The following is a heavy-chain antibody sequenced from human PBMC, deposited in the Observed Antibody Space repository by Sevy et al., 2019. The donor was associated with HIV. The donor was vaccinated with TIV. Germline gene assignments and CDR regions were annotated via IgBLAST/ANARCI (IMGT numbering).Heavy chain of an antibody. Sequence: GGSLRLSCTASGFTFSDYYMSWIRQAPGKGLECVSFISSTTGYTNYADSVKGRFTISRNNDKNSLYLQMNNLRAEDTAVYYCARSLKDWTPSAGHWGQGTLVTVSS. D-gene: IGHD1-1*01. CDR3: ARSLKDWTPSAGH. J-gene: IGHJ4*02. CDR2: ISSTTGYT. V-gene: IGHV3-11*06. CDR1: GFTFSDYY.